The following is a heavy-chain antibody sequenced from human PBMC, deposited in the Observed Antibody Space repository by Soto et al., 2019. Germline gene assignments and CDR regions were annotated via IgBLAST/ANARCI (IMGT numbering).Heavy chain of an antibody. V-gene: IGHV3-23*01. CDR1: GFTFSTYA. D-gene: IGHD3-22*01. Sequence: GGSLRLSCAASGFTFSTYAMSWVRQAPGKGLEWVSTITGSGGKTFYADSVKDRFTISRDNSKNTLSLQMNSLRAEDTALYYCAKDLLGYYYDSSGYYSIFDYWGQGTLVTVSS. J-gene: IGHJ4*02. CDR3: AKDLLGYYYDSSGYYSIFDY. CDR2: ITGSGGKT.